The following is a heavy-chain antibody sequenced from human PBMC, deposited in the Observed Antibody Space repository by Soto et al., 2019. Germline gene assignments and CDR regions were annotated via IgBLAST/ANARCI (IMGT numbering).Heavy chain of an antibody. CDR1: GGSISSGGYY. CDR2: IYYSGST. V-gene: IGHV4-31*03. Sequence: SETLSLTCTVSGGSISSGGYYWSWIRQHPGKGLEWIGYIYYSGSTYYNPSLKSRVTISVETSKNQFYLKLSSVTAADTAVYYCAREGYCSSTSCYVGYFDYWGQGTLVTVS. D-gene: IGHD2-2*01. CDR3: AREGYCSSTSCYVGYFDY. J-gene: IGHJ4*02.